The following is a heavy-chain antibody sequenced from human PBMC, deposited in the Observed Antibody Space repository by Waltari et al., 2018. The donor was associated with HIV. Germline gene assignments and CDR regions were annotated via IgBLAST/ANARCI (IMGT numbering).Heavy chain of an antibody. D-gene: IGHD3-22*01. CDR2: INAGNGNT. Sequence: QVQLVQSGAEVKKPGASVKVSCKASGYTFTSYAMHWVRQAPGQRLEWMGWINAGNGNTKYSQKFQGRVTITRDTSASTAYMELSSLRSEDTAVYYCARVDSSGTPYYYGMDVWGQGTTVTVSS. J-gene: IGHJ6*02. CDR3: ARVDSSGTPYYYGMDV. V-gene: IGHV1-3*01. CDR1: GYTFTSYA.